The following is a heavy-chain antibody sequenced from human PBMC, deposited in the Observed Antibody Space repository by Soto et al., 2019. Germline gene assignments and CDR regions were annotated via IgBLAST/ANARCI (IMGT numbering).Heavy chain of an antibody. CDR3: ARCSTAYGDDGLSLKF. V-gene: IGHV1-18*01. Sequence: QVQLVQSGAEVKRPGASVKVSCKASGYTFTGYAFSWVRQARGQGLEWMGWISAYSGHTIYSQKFQGRVTMTTDPSTTTTYMEVRSLGSDDTAVYYCARCSTAYGDDGLSLKFWRQGTLVTVSS. D-gene: IGHD4-17*01. CDR2: ISAYSGHT. J-gene: IGHJ1*01. CDR1: GYTFTGYA.